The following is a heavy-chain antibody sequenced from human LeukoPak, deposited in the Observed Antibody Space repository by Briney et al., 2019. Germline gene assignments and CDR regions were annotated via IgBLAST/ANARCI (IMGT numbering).Heavy chain of an antibody. D-gene: IGHD4-17*01. CDR1: GYIFTGFF. Sequence: ASVKVSCKASGYIFTGFFLHWVRQAPGQGLEWMGLVNPNDGGTIYAQNFQGRVTLTRDTSISTAYMELSRLRSDDTAAYYCARDDYGDLQYFEDWGQGTLVTVSS. CDR2: VNPNDGGT. V-gene: IGHV1-2*02. CDR3: ARDDYGDLQYFED. J-gene: IGHJ4*02.